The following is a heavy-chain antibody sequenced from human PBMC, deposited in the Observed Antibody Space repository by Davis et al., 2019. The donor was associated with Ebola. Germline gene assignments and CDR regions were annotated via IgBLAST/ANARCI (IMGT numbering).Heavy chain of an antibody. D-gene: IGHD1-26*01. V-gene: IGHV3-72*01. J-gene: IGHJ4*02. Sequence: PGGSLRLSCAASGFTFSSYSMNWVRQAPGQGLEWVARIRNKGNSYSTEYAASVKGRFTISRDDSKSSLYLQMNSLKTDDTALYYCARSVKTREFDYWGQGTLVTVSS. CDR2: IRNKGNSYST. CDR3: ARSVKTREFDY. CDR1: GFTFSSYS.